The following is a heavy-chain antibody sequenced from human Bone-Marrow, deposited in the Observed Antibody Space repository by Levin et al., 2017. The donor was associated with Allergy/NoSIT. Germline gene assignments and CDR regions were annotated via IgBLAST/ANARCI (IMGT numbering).Heavy chain of an antibody. CDR3: ARGGGYCSGGSCYSAPNWFDP. J-gene: IGHJ5*02. CDR1: GGSFSGYY. D-gene: IGHD2-15*01. CDR2: INHSGST. Sequence: SQTLSLTCAVYGGSFSGYYWSWIRQPPGKGLEWIGEINHSGSTNYNPSLKSRVTISVDTSKNQFSLKLSSVTAADTAVYYCARGGGYCSGGSCYSAPNWFDPWGQGTLVTVSS. V-gene: IGHV4-34*01.